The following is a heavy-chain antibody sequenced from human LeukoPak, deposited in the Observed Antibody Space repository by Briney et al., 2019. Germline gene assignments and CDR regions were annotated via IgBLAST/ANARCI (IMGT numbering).Heavy chain of an antibody. CDR1: GGSISSSSYY. CDR2: IYYSGST. J-gene: IGHJ4*02. Sequence: PSETLSLTCTVSGGSISSSSYYWGWIRQPPGKGLEWIGSIYYSGSTYYNPSLKSRVTISVDTSKNQFSLKLSSVTAADTAVYYCARLGFGRNRNFDYWGQGTLVTVSS. D-gene: IGHD3-10*01. V-gene: IGHV4-39*01. CDR3: ARLGFGRNRNFDY.